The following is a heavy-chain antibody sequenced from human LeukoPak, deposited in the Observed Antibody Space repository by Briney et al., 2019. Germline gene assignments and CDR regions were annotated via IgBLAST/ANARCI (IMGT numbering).Heavy chain of an antibody. V-gene: IGHV4-59*01. J-gene: IGHJ4*02. CDR2: IYYSGST. CDR3: ARVGLYYDILTGYYPWYYFDY. Sequence: SETLSLTCTVSGGSISSYYWSWLRQPPGKGLELIGYIYYSGSTNYNPSLKSRVTISVDTSKNQFSLKLSSVTAADTAVYYCARVGLYYDILTGYYPWYYFDYWGQGTLVTVSS. CDR1: GGSISSYY. D-gene: IGHD3-9*01.